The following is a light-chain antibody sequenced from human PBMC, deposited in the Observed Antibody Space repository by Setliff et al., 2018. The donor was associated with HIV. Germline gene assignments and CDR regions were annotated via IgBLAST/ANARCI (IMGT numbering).Light chain of an antibody. J-gene: IGLJ1*01. Sequence: QSALTQPPSASGTPGQRVTISCSGSSSSLGRNTVNWYQQLPGTAPKLLIFANFQRPSGVPDRFSGSKSGTSASLVISGLQSEDESEYYCAAWDDSLNGYGFGTGTKV. CDR1: SSSLGRNT. V-gene: IGLV1-44*01. CDR3: AAWDDSLNGYG. CDR2: ANF.